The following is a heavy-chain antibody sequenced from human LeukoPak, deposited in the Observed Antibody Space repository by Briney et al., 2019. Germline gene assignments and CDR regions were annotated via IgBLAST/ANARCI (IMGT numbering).Heavy chain of an antibody. CDR1: GGSISSGSYY. J-gene: IGHJ4*02. V-gene: IGHV4-61*01. Sequence: SETLSLTCTVSGGSISSGSYYWSWIRQPPGKGLEWIVYIYYSGSTNYNPSLKSRATIPVDTSKIQLSLKLSSVTAADTAVYYCARTSTADFWSGTYDYWGQGTLVTVSS. CDR3: ARTSTADFWSGTYDY. D-gene: IGHD3-3*01. CDR2: IYYSGST.